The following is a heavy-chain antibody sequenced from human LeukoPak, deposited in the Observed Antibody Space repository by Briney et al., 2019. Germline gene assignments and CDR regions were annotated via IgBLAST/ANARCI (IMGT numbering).Heavy chain of an antibody. CDR1: GGSFSGYY. J-gene: IGHJ5*02. CDR3: ARAVVVTALRRANWFDP. Sequence: PSETLSLTCAVYGGSFSGYYWSWIRQPPGKGLEWIGEINHNGSTNYNPSLKSRVSISVDTSKNQFSLKLSSVTAADTAVYYCARAVVVTALRRANWFDPWGQGTLVTVSS. D-gene: IGHD2-21*02. V-gene: IGHV4-34*01. CDR2: INHNGST.